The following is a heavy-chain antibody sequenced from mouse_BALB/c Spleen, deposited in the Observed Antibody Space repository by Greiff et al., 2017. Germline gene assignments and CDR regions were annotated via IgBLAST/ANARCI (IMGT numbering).Heavy chain of an antibody. V-gene: IGHV2-2*02. J-gene: IGHJ4*01. CDR1: GFSLTSYG. Sequence: VKLVESGPGLVAPSQSLSITCTVSGFSLTSYGVHWVRQSPGKGLEWLGVIWSGGSTDYNAAFISRLSISKDNSKSQVFFKMNSLQANDTAIYYCANIYYDYDEAMDYWGQGTSVTVSS. D-gene: IGHD2-4*01. CDR2: IWSGGST. CDR3: ANIYYDYDEAMDY.